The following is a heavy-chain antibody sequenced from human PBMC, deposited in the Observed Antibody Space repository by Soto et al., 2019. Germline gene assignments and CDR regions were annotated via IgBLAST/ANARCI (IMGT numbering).Heavy chain of an antibody. D-gene: IGHD6-25*01. CDR3: ARSERLRCYYFDY. J-gene: IGHJ4*02. V-gene: IGHV3-30*03. Sequence: QVQLVESGGGVVQPGRSLRLSCAASGFTFSSYGMHWVRQAPGKGLEWVEVISYDGSNKYYADSVKGRFTISRDNSKNTLYLQMNSLRDEDTAVYYCARSERLRCYYFDYWGQGTLVTVSS. CDR2: ISYDGSNK. CDR1: GFTFSSYG.